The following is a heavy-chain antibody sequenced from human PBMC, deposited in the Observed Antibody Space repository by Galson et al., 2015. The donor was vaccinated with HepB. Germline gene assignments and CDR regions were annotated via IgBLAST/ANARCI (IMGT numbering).Heavy chain of an antibody. D-gene: IGHD6-6*01. V-gene: IGHV3-33*01. CDR1: GFTFNTYG. Sequence: SLRLSCAASGFTFNTYGMHWVRQAPGKGLEWVALIWSDGSNQYYADSVKGRFTISRDNSRNTLYLQMNSLRAEDTALYYCAREAHIAAPACLDSWDQGPLVTGPS. CDR3: AREAHIAAPACLDS. J-gene: IGHJ5*01. CDR2: IWSDGSNQ.